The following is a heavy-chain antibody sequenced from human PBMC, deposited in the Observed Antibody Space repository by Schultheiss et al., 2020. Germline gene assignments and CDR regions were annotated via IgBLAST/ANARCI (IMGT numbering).Heavy chain of an antibody. CDR2: ISYDGSNK. CDR3: AREGLVDDSSGYSNNWFDP. D-gene: IGHD3-22*01. CDR1: GFTFSSYA. J-gene: IGHJ5*02. Sequence: GGSLRLSCAASGFTFSSYAMHWVRQAPGKGLEWVAVISYDGSNKYYADSVKGRFTISRDNSKNTLYLQMNSLRAEDTAVYYCAREGLVDDSSGYSNNWFDPWGQGTLVTVSS. V-gene: IGHV3-30-3*01.